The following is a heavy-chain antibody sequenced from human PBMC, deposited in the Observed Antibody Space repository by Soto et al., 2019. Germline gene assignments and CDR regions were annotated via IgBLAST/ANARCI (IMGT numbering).Heavy chain of an antibody. J-gene: IGHJ6*02. CDR2: INPSGGST. Sequence: ASVKVSCKASGSTFTSYYMHWVRQAPGQGLEWMGIINPSGGSTSYAQKFQGRVTMTRDTSTSTFYMELSSLRSEDTAVYYCAREYCSGGSCYRNYYYYGMDVWGQGTTVTVSS. D-gene: IGHD2-15*01. CDR3: AREYCSGGSCYRNYYYYGMDV. CDR1: GSTFTSYY. V-gene: IGHV1-46*01.